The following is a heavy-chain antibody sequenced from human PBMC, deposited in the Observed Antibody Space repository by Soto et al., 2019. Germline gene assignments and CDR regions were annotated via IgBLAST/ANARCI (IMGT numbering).Heavy chain of an antibody. CDR2: IIPIFGTA. J-gene: IGHJ6*02. Sequence: QVQLVQSGAEVKKPGSSVKVSCKASGGTFSSYAISWVRQAPGQGLEWMGGIIPIFGTANYAQKFQGRVTIAADASTSTAYVELSRLRSEGTAVYYCARGSSTGPVVKDSYYYYGMDVWGQGTTVTVSS. CDR3: ARGSSTGPVVKDSYYYYGMDV. D-gene: IGHD2-21*01. CDR1: GGTFSSYA. V-gene: IGHV1-69*12.